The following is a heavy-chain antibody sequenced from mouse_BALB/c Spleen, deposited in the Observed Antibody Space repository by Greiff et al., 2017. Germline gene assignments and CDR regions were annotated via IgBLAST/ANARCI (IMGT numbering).Heavy chain of an antibody. J-gene: IGHJ1*01. D-gene: IGHD1-2*01. V-gene: IGHV5-6-5*01. CDR3: ARSDTTASYWYFDV. CDR2: ISSGGST. CDR1: GFTFSSYA. Sequence: EVPLVESGGGLVKPGGSLKLSCAASGFTFSSYAMSWVRQTPEKRLEWVASISSGGSTYYPDSVKGRFTISRDNARNILYLQMSSLRSENTAMYYWARSDTTASYWYFDVWGAGTTVTVSS.